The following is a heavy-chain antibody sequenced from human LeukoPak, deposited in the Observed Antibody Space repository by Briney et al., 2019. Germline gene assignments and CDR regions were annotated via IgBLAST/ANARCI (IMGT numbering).Heavy chain of an antibody. CDR3: AKDSRDEAYGSAGADYFDY. CDR1: GFTFSTYA. J-gene: IGHJ4*02. CDR2: ISASGGST. V-gene: IGHV3-23*01. D-gene: IGHD3-10*01. Sequence: GGSLRLSCAASGFTFSTYAMSWVRHVRGKGLEWVAAISASGGSTYYADSVKDRFTISRDNSKTTLNLQMNSLRAEDTAVYYCAKDSRDEAYGSAGADYFDYWGQGTLVTVSS.